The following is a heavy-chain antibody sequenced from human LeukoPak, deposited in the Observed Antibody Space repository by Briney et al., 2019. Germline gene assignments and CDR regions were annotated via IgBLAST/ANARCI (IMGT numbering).Heavy chain of an antibody. CDR2: SNPNSGVT. CDR3: ARAGSTEDYYYYYYMDV. J-gene: IGHJ6*03. CDR1: GYTFTGYY. V-gene: IGHV1-2*02. Sequence: GSVKVSCKAFGYTFTGYYMHWVRQAPGQGLEWRGWSNPNSGVTNYAQKFQGRVTMTMDTSISTAYMELSRLRTDDTAVYYGARAGSTEDYYYYYYMDVWGKGTTVTVSS. D-gene: IGHD3-10*01.